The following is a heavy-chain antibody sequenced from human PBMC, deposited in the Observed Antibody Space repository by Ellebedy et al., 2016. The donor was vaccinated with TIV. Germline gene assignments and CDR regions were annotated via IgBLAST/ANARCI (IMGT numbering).Heavy chain of an antibody. D-gene: IGHD5-24*01. V-gene: IGHV3-33*08. Sequence: PGGSLRLSCAASGFTFSSYGMHWVRQAPGKGLEWVAVIWYDGSNNYYADSVKGRFTISRDNSKNTLYLQMNSLRAEETAVYFCGAVATTFDYWGQGTLVTVSS. CDR2: IWYDGSNN. J-gene: IGHJ4*02. CDR3: GAVATTFDY. CDR1: GFTFSSYG.